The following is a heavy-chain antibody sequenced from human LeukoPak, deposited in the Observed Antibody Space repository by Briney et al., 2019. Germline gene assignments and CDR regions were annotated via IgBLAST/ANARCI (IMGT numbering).Heavy chain of an antibody. J-gene: IGHJ4*02. D-gene: IGHD3-16*02. Sequence: GGSLRLYCAASGFTFSSYAMSWVRQAPGKGLEWVSAISGSGGSTYYADSVKGRFTISRDNSKNTLYLQMNSLRAEDTAVYYCAKGADTITFGGVIAFDYWGQGTLVTVSS. CDR3: AKGADTITFGGVIAFDY. CDR1: GFTFSSYA. V-gene: IGHV3-23*01. CDR2: ISGSGGST.